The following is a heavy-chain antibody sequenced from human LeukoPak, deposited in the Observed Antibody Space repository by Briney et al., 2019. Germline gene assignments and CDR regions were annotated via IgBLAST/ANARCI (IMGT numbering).Heavy chain of an antibody. CDR2: INPNSGGT. CDR1: RYTFTDYY. CDR3: ARGEHIGSDFDY. J-gene: IGHJ4*02. D-gene: IGHD3-3*02. Sequence: GASVQVSCKASRYTFTDYYMHWVRQAPGQGLEWMGWINPNSGGTNYAQKFQGRVTMTRDTSISTAYMELSRLRSDDTAVYYCARGEHIGSDFDYWGQGTLVTVSS. V-gene: IGHV1-2*02.